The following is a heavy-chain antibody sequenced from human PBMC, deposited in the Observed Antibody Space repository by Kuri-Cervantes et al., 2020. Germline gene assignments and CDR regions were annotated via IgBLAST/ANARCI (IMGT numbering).Heavy chain of an antibody. CDR3: ARVSFTYDILTGYYPNHFDY. CDR1: GGSISSSSYY. CDR2: IYYSGST. D-gene: IGHD3-9*01. J-gene: IGHJ4*02. Sequence: SETLSLTCTVSGGSISSSSYYWGWIRQPPGKGLEWIGYIYYSGSTNYNPSLKSRVTISVDTSKNQFSLKLSSVTAADTAVYYYARVSFTYDILTGYYPNHFDYWGQGTLVTVSS. V-gene: IGHV4-61*05.